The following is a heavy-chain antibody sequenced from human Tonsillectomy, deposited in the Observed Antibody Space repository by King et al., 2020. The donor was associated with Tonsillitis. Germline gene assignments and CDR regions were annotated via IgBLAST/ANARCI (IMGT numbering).Heavy chain of an antibody. CDR1: GFTFSSYA. CDR2: ISLDGSNK. V-gene: IGHV3-30-3*01. Sequence: QLVQSGGGVVQPGRSLRLSCAASGFTFSSYAMHWVRQAPGKGLEWVADISLDGSNKYYGDSVKGRFTIYRDNSKITLYLQMNSLRAEDTAVYYCARRDGALDYYYYGLDVWGQGTTVTVSS. D-gene: IGHD4-17*01. J-gene: IGHJ6*02. CDR3: ARRDGALDYYYYGLDV.